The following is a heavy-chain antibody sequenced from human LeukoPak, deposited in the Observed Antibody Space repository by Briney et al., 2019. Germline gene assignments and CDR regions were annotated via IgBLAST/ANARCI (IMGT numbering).Heavy chain of an antibody. CDR3: AREIFGLRFLEPVESDLPN. V-gene: IGHV1-2*02. CDR1: GYTFTGYY. D-gene: IGHD3-3*01. Sequence: ASVKVSCKASGYTFTGYYMHWVRQAPGQGLERMGWINPNSGGTNYAQKFQGRVTMTRDTSISTAYMELSRLRSDDTAVYYCAREIFGLRFLEPVESDLPNWGQGTLVTVSS. CDR2: INPNSGGT. J-gene: IGHJ4*02.